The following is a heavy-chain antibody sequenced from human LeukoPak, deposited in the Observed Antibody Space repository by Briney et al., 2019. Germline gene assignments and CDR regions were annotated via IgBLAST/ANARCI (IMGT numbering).Heavy chain of an antibody. Sequence: GASVKVSCKASGYTFTSYAMHWVRQAPGQRLEWMGWINAGNGNTKYSQKLQGRVTMTTDTSTSTAYMELRSLRSDDTAVYYCAVLADDNELDYWGQGTLVTVSS. J-gene: IGHJ4*02. CDR1: GYTFTSYA. V-gene: IGHV1-3*01. D-gene: IGHD2-15*01. CDR2: INAGNGNT. CDR3: AVLADDNELDY.